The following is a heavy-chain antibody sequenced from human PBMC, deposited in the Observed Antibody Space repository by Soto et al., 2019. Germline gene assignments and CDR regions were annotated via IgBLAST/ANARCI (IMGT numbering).Heavy chain of an antibody. CDR3: ARDTLELLYYFDY. Sequence: GGSLILSCAASGFTFSNYWMHWVRQALGKGLVWVSRINSDGSSASYADSVKGRFTISRDNAKNTLYLQMNSLRAEDTAVYYCARDTLELLYYFDYWGQGTLVTVSS. D-gene: IGHD1-7*01. V-gene: IGHV3-74*01. CDR1: GFTFSNYW. J-gene: IGHJ4*02. CDR2: INSDGSSA.